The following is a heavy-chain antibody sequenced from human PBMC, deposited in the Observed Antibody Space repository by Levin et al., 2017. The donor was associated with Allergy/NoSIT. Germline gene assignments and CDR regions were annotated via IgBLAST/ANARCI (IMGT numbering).Heavy chain of an antibody. J-gene: IGHJ4*02. Sequence: GGSLRLSCAASGFTFSSFAMHWVRQAPGKGLEWVAVISYDGSHEYFADSVKGRFTISRDNSKNTLYVQMNSLRPEDTAMYYCAKSSALEAYYFDYWGQGTLVTVSS. CDR1: GFTFSSFA. CDR3: AKSSALEAYYFDY. D-gene: IGHD3-3*01. V-gene: IGHV3-30*18. CDR2: ISYDGSHE.